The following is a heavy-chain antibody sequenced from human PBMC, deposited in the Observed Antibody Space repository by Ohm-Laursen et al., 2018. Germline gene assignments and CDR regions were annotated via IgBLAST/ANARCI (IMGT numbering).Heavy chain of an antibody. Sequence: SLRLSCAASGFTFSSYAMSWVRQAPGKGLEWVSAISGNGGSTYYEDSVKGRFTISRGNSKNTLFLQMNSLRAEDTAVYYCAKMAGKGIPAAGMDYWGQGTLVTVSS. J-gene: IGHJ4*02. D-gene: IGHD6-13*01. CDR3: AKMAGKGIPAAGMDY. V-gene: IGHV3-23*01. CDR1: GFTFSSYA. CDR2: ISGNGGST.